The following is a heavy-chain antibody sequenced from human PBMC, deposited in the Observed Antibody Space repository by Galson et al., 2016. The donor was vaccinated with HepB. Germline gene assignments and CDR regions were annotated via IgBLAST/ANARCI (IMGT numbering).Heavy chain of an antibody. CDR1: GGTFSSYA. CDR2: ISNDETNK. V-gene: IGHV3-30*04. D-gene: IGHD2-21*01. J-gene: IGHJ2*01. CDR3: ARVGGDGYFYFDR. Sequence: ASGGTFSSYAISWVRQAPGKGLEWVAFISNDETNKHYGDSVKDRFTISRDNSKNILYLEMKSLRPEDTAVYYCARVGGDGYFYFDRWGRGTLVTVSS.